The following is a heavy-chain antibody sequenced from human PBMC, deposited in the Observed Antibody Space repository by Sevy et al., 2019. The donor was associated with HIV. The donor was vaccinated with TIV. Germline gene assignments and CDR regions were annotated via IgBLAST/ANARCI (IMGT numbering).Heavy chain of an antibody. V-gene: IGHV3-15*01. CDR3: TADSRKRVLSARLDY. J-gene: IGHJ4*02. Sequence: GGSLRLSCAASGFTFSNAWMSWVRQAPGKGLEWVGRIKSKTDGGKTDYAAPVKGRFTIYSDDSKNTLYLQMNSLKTEDTAIYYGTADSRKRVLSARLDYWGQGTLVTVSS. CDR1: GFTFSNAW. CDR2: IKSKTDGGKT.